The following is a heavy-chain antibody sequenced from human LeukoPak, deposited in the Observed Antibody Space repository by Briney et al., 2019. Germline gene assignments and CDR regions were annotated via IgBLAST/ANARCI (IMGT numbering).Heavy chain of an antibody. D-gene: IGHD3-9*01. CDR3: ARSEYYDILTGYYYYYGMDV. Sequence: GESLKISCKGSGFSFTSYWIGWVRQMPGKGLEWMGIIYPGDSDTRYSPSFQGQVTISADKSISTAYLQWSSLKASDTAMYYCARSEYYDILTGYYYYYGMDVWGQGTTVTVSS. CDR2: IYPGDSDT. CDR1: GFSFTSYW. V-gene: IGHV5-51*01. J-gene: IGHJ6*02.